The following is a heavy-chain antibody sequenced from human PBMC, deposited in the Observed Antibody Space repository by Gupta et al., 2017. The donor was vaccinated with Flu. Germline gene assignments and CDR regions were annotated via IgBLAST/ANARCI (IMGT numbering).Heavy chain of an antibody. J-gene: IGHJ4*02. CDR2: ITSSGAGT. V-gene: IGHV3-23*01. D-gene: IGHD5-12*01. Sequence: SNYDRSWVRQAPGKGLEWASTITSSGAGTYYADSVKGRFTISRYNSKNTLYLQMNSLRAEDTAVYYCAKDRGGYNYDYWGQGTLVTVSS. CDR1: SNYD. CDR3: AKDRGGYNYDY.